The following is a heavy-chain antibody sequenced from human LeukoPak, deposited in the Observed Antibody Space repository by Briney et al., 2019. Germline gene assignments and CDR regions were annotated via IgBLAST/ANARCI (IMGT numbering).Heavy chain of an antibody. CDR1: GYTFTGYY. J-gene: IGHJ4*02. CDR3: ATDPVYYYDSSGHRGLGY. Sequence: ASVKVSCKASGYTFTGYYMHWVRQAPGQGLEWMGRINPNSGGTNYAQKFQGRVTMTEDTSTDTAYMELSSLRSEDTAVYYCATDPVYYYDSSGHRGLGYWGQGTLVTVSS. V-gene: IGHV1-2*06. CDR2: INPNSGGT. D-gene: IGHD3-22*01.